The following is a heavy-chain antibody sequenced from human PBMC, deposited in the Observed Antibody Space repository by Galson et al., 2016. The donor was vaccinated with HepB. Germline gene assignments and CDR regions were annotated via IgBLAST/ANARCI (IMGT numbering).Heavy chain of an antibody. J-gene: IGHJ4*02. CDR2: VNGSGDKT. CDR3: AKDGGSRGFFKIVY. Sequence: SLRLSCAASGFTFRRYAMSWVRQAPGKGPEWVAEVNGSGDKTQYADSVKGRFSISRDNSNNMGYLQMDIVRAEDTAVYYCAKDGGSRGFFKIVYWGQGVLVTVSS. CDR1: GFTFRRYA. D-gene: IGHD3-3*01. V-gene: IGHV3-23*01.